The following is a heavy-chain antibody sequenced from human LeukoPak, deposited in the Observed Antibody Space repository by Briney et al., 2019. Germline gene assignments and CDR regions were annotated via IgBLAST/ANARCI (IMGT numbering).Heavy chain of an antibody. J-gene: IGHJ6*03. CDR3: ARFLRVCSSTSCYRVKAPSGYDYKRDYYYYYMDV. CDR1: GGSISSYY. CDR2: IYYSGST. V-gene: IGHV4-59*01. Sequence: SETLSLTCTVSGGSISSYYWSWIRQPPGKGLEWIGYIYYSGSTNYNPSLKSRVTISVDTSKNQFSLKLSSVTAADTAVHYCARFLRVCSSTSCYRVKAPSGYDYKRDYYYYYMDVRGKGTTVTVSS. D-gene: IGHD2-2*01.